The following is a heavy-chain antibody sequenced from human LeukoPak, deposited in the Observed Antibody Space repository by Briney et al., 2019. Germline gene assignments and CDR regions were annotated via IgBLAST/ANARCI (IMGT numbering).Heavy chain of an antibody. V-gene: IGHV3-7*01. CDR3: AGGPGFLIDC. CDR1: GFTFSSYW. D-gene: IGHD3-3*01. CDR2: IKQDGSEK. J-gene: IGHJ4*02. Sequence: PGGSLRLSCAASGFTFSSYWRSWVRQAPGKGLEWVANIKQDGSEKHYVDSVKGRLTISRDNAKNLLYLQMNSLRVEDTAVYYCAGGPGFLIDCWGQGTLVTVSS.